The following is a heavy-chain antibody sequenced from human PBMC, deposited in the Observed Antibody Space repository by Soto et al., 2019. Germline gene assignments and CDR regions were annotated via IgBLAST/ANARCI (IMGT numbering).Heavy chain of an antibody. CDR1: GFALSTTGVG. CDR2: IYWDDDK. CDR3: AHSKSGPPAMAGPYYSYTDV. V-gene: IGHV2-5*02. J-gene: IGHJ6*03. Sequence: QLSLEASGPTLVKPTQTLTLTCTFSGFALSTTGVGVGWIRQPPGKGLEWLALIYWDDDKRYTPSLKSRLTLTKDTSKNQVVLSMPNMDPVDTATYYCAHSKSGPPAMAGPYYSYTDVWGKGTTVTVSS.